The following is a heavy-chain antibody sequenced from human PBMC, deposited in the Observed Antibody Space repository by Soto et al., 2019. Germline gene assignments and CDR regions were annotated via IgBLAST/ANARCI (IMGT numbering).Heavy chain of an antibody. J-gene: IGHJ5*02. D-gene: IGHD6-19*01. CDR3: AREEADSSADLIDP. Sequence: EVQLVESGGGLVQPGGSLRPSCAASGFTFRSYGMSWVRQAPGKGLEWVTNIKQDGSEKYYVDSVKGRFTISRDNAKNSLYLQMNSLRAEDTAVYYCAREEADSSADLIDPWGQGTLVTVSS. CDR1: GFTFRSYG. CDR2: IKQDGSEK. V-gene: IGHV3-7*01.